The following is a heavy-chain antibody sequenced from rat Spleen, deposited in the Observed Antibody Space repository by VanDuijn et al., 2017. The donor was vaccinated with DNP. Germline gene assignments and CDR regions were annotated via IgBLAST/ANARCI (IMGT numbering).Heavy chain of an antibody. D-gene: IGHD4-3*01. Sequence: EVQLVESDGGLVQPGRSLKLSCAASGFTFSDYNMAWVRQAPKKGLEWVATISYDGRDTYYRDSVKGRFTISRDNAKSTLYLQMDSLRSEDTANYYCARRISRGTGGVMDAWGQGASVTVSS. CDR1: GFTFSDYN. CDR2: ISYDGRDT. CDR3: ARRISRGTGGVMDA. J-gene: IGHJ4*01. V-gene: IGHV5-7*01.